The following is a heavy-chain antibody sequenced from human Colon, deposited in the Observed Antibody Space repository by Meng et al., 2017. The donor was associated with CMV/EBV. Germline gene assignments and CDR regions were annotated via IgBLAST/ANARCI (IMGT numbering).Heavy chain of an antibody. J-gene: IGHJ6*02. Sequence: SGPTLAKPTQTLTLTCTFPGFSLSTSGVGVGWIRQPPGKALEWLALILRNDDKRYSPSRKSRLTITKDTSKNQVVLTMTNMDPVDTATYYCAHSPIVVVPAAIFNGLVRPTRYYYYGMDVWGQGTTVTVSS. D-gene: IGHD2-2*01. CDR2: ILRNDDK. CDR3: AHSPIVVVPAAIFNGLVRPTRYYYYGMDV. V-gene: IGHV2-5*01. CDR1: GFSLSTSGVG.